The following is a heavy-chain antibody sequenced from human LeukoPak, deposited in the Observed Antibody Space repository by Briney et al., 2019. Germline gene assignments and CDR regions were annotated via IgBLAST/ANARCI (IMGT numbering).Heavy chain of an antibody. CDR3: ARDEEGVPAAH. CDR1: GGSFSGYY. J-gene: IGHJ4*02. Sequence: SETLSLTCAVYGGSFSGYYWSWVRQPPGKGLEWIGEINHSGSTNYSPSLKSRLTISIDTSKNQFSLKLSSVTAADTAVYYCARDEEGVPAAHWGQGTLVTVSS. D-gene: IGHD2-2*01. CDR2: INHSGST. V-gene: IGHV4-34*01.